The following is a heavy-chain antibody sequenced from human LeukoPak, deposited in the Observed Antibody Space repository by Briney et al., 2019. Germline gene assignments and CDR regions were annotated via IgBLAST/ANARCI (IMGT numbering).Heavy chain of an antibody. D-gene: IGHD5-18*01. J-gene: IGHJ6*03. CDR1: GFTFSSCG. CDR3: ARVRLWRNYYYYMDV. CDR2: ISGSGGST. V-gene: IGHV3-23*01. Sequence: GGSLRLSCAASGFTFSSCGMSWVRQAPGKGLEWVSAISGSGGSTYYADSVKGRFTISRDNSKNTLYLQTNSLRAEDTAVYYCARVRLWRNYYYYMDVWGKGTTVTISS.